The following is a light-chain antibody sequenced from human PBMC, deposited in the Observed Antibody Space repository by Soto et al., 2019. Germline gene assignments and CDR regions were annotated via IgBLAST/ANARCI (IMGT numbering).Light chain of an antibody. CDR2: WAS. Sequence: IVMTQSPDSLALCLCARPTINCKSSQSALYSSDNRNYLTWYQQKPGQPPKLLIYWASTRESGVPDRFSGSGSGTDFTLTISSLQAEDVAVYYCQQYYNIPKTFGQGTKVDIK. CDR3: QQYYNIPKT. V-gene: IGKV4-1*01. J-gene: IGKJ1*01. CDR1: QSALYSSDNRNY.